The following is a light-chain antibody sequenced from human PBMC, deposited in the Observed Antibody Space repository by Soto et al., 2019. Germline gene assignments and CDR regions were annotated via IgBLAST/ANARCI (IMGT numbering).Light chain of an antibody. J-gene: IGKJ5*01. CDR2: DAS. V-gene: IGKV3-11*01. CDR3: QQRSNWPPIT. CDR1: QSVSSY. Sequence: EIVLTQSPATLSLSPGERATLSCRASQSVSSYLAWYQQKPGQAPWLLIYDASNRAPGIPARFSGSGSGTDFTLTISSLEPEDFAVYYCQQRSNWPPITFGQGTRLEMK.